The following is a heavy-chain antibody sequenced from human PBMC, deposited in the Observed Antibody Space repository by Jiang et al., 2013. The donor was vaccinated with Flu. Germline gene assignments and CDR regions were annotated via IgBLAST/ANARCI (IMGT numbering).Heavy chain of an antibody. J-gene: IGHJ5*02. CDR2: INAGNGNT. Sequence: GWINAGNGNTKYSQKFQGRVTVTRDTSASTAYMELSSLRSEDTAVYYCAREGRFLEWLPFDPWGQGTLVTVSS. V-gene: IGHV1-3*01. D-gene: IGHD3-3*01. CDR3: AREGRFLEWLPFDP.